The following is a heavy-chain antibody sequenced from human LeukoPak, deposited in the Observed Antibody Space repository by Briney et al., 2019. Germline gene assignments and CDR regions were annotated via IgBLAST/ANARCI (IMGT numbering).Heavy chain of an antibody. CDR3: ARQRSLPMHFDY. V-gene: IGHV4-59*08. D-gene: IGHD1-26*01. Sequence: SETLSLTCTVSGGSISSYYWSWIRQPPGMGLEWIGYIYYSGSTNYNPSLKSRVTISVDTSKNQFSLKLSSVTAADTAVYYCARQRSLPMHFDYWGQGTLVTVSS. J-gene: IGHJ4*02. CDR1: GGSISSYY. CDR2: IYYSGST.